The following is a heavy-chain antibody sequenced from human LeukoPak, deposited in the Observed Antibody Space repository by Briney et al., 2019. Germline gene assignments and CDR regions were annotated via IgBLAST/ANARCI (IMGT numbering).Heavy chain of an antibody. J-gene: IGHJ6*02. CDR1: GFTFSSYS. CDR2: ISSSSSYI. CDR3: ARALPRRPLWFRELFNYGMDV. D-gene: IGHD3-10*01. V-gene: IGHV3-21*01. Sequence: GGSLRLSCAASGFTFSSYSMNWVRHAPRKGLELVSSISSSSSYIYYADSVKGRFTISRDNAKNSLYLQMNSLRAEDTAVYFCARALPRRPLWFRELFNYGMDVWGQGTTVTVSS.